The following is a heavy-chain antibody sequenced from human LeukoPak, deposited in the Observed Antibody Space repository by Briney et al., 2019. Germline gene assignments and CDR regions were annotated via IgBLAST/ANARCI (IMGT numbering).Heavy chain of an antibody. J-gene: IGHJ5*02. V-gene: IGHV4-34*01. CDR2: IDHSGST. D-gene: IGHD3-16*01. CDR1: DESFSGYY. CDR3: ARHYGP. Sequence: SETLSLTCAVYDESFSGYYCSWIRQPPRKGLEWIGEIDHSGSTNYNPSLRSRVTISVDTSKNQFSLKVSSVSAADTAVYYCARHYGPWGQGTLVTVSS.